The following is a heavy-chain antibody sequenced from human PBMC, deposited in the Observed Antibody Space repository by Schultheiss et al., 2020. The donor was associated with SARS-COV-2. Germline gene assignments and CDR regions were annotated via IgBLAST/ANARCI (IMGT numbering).Heavy chain of an antibody. CDR1: GGSFSSYY. CDR3: ARSLVRSRYCSSTSCYSYYYGMDV. CDR2: INHSGST. Sequence: SQTLSLTCNVSGGSFSSYYWSWIRQPPGKGLEWIGEINHSGSTNYNPSLKSRVTISVDTSKNQFSLKLSSVTAADTAVYYCARSLVRSRYCSSTSCYSYYYGMDVWGQGTTVTVSS. V-gene: IGHV4-34*01. D-gene: IGHD2-2*02. J-gene: IGHJ6*02.